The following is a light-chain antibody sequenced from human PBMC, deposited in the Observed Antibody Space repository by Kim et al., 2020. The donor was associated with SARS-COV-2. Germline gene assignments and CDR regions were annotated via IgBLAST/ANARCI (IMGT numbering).Light chain of an antibody. Sequence: ASISCRSSQSRVYRGGNIYLNLILQRPGQSPRRVIYKVSNRDSGVPDRFSGSGSGTDFTLQMSRVEAEDVGVFYFMQGTHWPFPFGRATKVEIK. V-gene: IGKV2-30*01. CDR1: QSRVYRGGNIY. J-gene: IGKJ3*01. CDR3: MQGTHWPFP. CDR2: KVS.